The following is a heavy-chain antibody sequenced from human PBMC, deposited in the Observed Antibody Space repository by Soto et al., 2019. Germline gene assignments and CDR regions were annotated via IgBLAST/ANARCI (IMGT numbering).Heavy chain of an antibody. V-gene: IGHV4-4*02. CDR1: GGSISSSNW. Sequence: PSETLSLTCAVSGGSISSSNWWSWVRQPPGKGLEWIGEIYHSGSTNYNPSRKSRVTISVDKSKNQFSLKLSSVTAADTAVYYCARLPLTIFGVVIDYWGQGTLVTVSS. D-gene: IGHD3-3*01. J-gene: IGHJ4*02. CDR2: IYHSGST. CDR3: ARLPLTIFGVVIDY.